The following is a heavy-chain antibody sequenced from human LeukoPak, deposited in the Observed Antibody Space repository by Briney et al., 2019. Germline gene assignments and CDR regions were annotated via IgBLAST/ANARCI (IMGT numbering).Heavy chain of an antibody. CDR1: GFTFDDYA. CDR3: AKPGYSSSWYLGDAFDI. V-gene: IGHV3-43D*03. J-gene: IGHJ3*02. Sequence: EGSLRPSCAASGFTFDDYAMHWVRQAPGKGLEWVSLISWDGGSTYYADSVKGRFTISRDNSKNSLYLQMNSLRAEDTALYYCAKPGYSSSWYLGDAFDIWGQGTMVTVSS. CDR2: ISWDGGST. D-gene: IGHD6-13*01.